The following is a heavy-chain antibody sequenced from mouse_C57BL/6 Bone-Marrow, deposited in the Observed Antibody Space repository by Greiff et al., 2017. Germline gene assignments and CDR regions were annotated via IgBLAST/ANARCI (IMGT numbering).Heavy chain of an antibody. J-gene: IGHJ4*01. Sequence: EVKLVESGGDLVKPGGSLKLSCAASGFTFSSYGMSWVRQTPDKRLEWVATISSGGSYTYYPDSVKGRFTISRDNAKSTLYLQMSSLKSEDTAMYYCASPLYYCYAMDYWGQGTSVTVSS. D-gene: IGHD1-1*01. CDR1: GFTFSSYG. CDR3: ASPLYYCYAMDY. V-gene: IGHV5-6*01. CDR2: ISSGGSYT.